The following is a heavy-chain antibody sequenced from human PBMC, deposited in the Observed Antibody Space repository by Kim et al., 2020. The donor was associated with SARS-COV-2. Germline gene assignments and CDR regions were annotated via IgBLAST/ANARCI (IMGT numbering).Heavy chain of an antibody. CDR3: ARTGSGRGNYFDY. CDR1: GFTFSSYE. V-gene: IGHV3-48*03. Sequence: GGSLRLSCAASGFTFSSYEMNWVRQAPGKGLEWVSYISSRGMTKYYADSVKGRFTISRDNAKNSVYLQMNSLRAEDTAVYYCARTGSGRGNYFDYCGQGILGSVSS. CDR2: ISSRGMTK. D-gene: IGHD2-15*01. J-gene: IGHJ4*02.